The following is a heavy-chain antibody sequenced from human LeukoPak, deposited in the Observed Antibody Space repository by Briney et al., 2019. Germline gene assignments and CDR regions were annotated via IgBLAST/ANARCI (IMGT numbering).Heavy chain of an antibody. J-gene: IGHJ3*02. Sequence: PSETLSLTCAVYGGSFSGYYWSWIRQPPGKGLEWIGEINHSGSTNYNPSLKSRVTISVDTSKNQFSLKLSSVTAVDTAVYYCARTSTTAIEAFDIWGQGTMVTVSS. CDR3: ARTSTTAIEAFDI. CDR2: INHSGST. D-gene: IGHD5-18*01. V-gene: IGHV4-34*01. CDR1: GGSFSGYY.